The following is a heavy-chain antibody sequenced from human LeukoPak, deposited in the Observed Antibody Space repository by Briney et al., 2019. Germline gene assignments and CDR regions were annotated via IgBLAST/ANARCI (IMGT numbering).Heavy chain of an antibody. D-gene: IGHD2-2*01. J-gene: IGHJ6*04. Sequence: SETLSLTCTASGGSISSGGYYWSWIRQHPGKGLEWIGYIYYSGSTYYNPSLKSRVTISVDTSKNQFSLKLSSVTAADTAVYYCARGSSPGDCSSTSCFCGMDVWGKGTTVTVSS. V-gene: IGHV4-31*03. CDR3: ARGSSPGDCSSTSCFCGMDV. CDR2: IYYSGST. CDR1: GGSISSGGYY.